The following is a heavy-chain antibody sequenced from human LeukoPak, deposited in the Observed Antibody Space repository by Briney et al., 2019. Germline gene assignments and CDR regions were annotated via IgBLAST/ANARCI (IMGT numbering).Heavy chain of an antibody. Sequence: PLETLSLTCTVSGGSISSGGYYWSWIRQHPGKGLEWIGYIYYSGSTYYNPSLKSRVTISVDTSKNQFSLKLSSVTAADTAVYYCARDYEVHDSSPLGYWGHGTLVTVSS. CDR1: GGSISSGGYY. V-gene: IGHV4-31*03. CDR2: IYYSGST. J-gene: IGHJ4*01. CDR3: ARDYEVHDSSPLGY. D-gene: IGHD3-22*01.